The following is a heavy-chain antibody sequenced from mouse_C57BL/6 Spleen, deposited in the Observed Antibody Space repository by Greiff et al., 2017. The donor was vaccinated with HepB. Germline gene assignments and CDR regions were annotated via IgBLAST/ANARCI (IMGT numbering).Heavy chain of an antibody. Sequence: QVQLQQPGAELVKPGASVKVSCKASGYTFTSYWMHWVKQRPGQGLEWIGRIHPSDSDTNYNQKFKGKATLTVDKSSSTAYMQLSSLTSEDSAVYYCAMGWGYDVGFAYWGQGTLVTVSA. J-gene: IGHJ3*01. V-gene: IGHV1-74*01. CDR3: AMGWGYDVGFAY. CDR1: GYTFTSYW. D-gene: IGHD2-2*01. CDR2: IHPSDSDT.